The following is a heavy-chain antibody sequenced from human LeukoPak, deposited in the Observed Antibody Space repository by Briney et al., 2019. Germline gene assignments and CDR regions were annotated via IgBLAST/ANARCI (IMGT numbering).Heavy chain of an antibody. CDR3: ATVPPAGFLDAFDI. V-gene: IGHV3-11*01. CDR2: ISRSGSTK. Sequence: GGSLRLSCAASGFTFSDYNMRWIRQAPGKGLEWVSSISRSGSTKYYADSVKGRFTISRDNAKNSLFLQMNSLRAEDTAVYYCATVPPAGFLDAFDIWGQGTMVTVSS. J-gene: IGHJ3*02. CDR1: GFTFSDYN. D-gene: IGHD3-10*01.